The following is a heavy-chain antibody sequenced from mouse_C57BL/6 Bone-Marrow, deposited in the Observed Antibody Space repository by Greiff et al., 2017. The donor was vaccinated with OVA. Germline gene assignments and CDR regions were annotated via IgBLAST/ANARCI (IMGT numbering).Heavy chain of an antibody. V-gene: IGHV1-81*01. CDR2: IYPRSGNT. CDR3: ARSQYYGSSHFAY. CDR1: GYTFTSYG. J-gene: IGHJ3*01. D-gene: IGHD1-1*01. Sequence: QVQLQQSGAELARPGASVKLSCKASGYTFTSYGISWVKQRTGQGLEWIGEIYPRSGNTYYNEKFKGMATLTADKSSGTAYMELRSLTSEDSAVYFCARSQYYGSSHFAYWGQGTLVTVSA.